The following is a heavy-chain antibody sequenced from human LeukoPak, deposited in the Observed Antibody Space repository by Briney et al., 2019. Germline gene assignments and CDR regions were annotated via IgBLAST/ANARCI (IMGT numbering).Heavy chain of an antibody. J-gene: IGHJ4*02. D-gene: IGHD1-26*01. CDR3: ARYGKMGATRSYFDY. Sequence: AGESLKISCKGSGYSFPTYCIGWVRQMPGKGLEWMGIIYPGDSDTRYSPSFQGQVTISADKSISTAYLQWSSLKASDTAMYYCARYGKMGATRSYFDYWGQGTPVTVSS. CDR2: IYPGDSDT. CDR1: GYSFPTYC. V-gene: IGHV5-51*01.